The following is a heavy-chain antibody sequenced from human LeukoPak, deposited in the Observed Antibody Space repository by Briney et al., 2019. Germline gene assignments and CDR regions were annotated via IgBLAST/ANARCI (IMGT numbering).Heavy chain of an antibody. CDR3: ARSRGDSTGWYTFDY. CDR2: IYYRGST. Sequence: SETLSLTCTVSGGSFSSFHWSWIRQPPGRGLEWIGYIYYRGSTNYNPSRKSRVTISLDTSNNQFSLKLTSVTAADTAVYYCARSRGDSTGWYTFDYWGQGTLVTVSS. V-gene: IGHV4-59*08. J-gene: IGHJ4*02. CDR1: GGSFSSFH. D-gene: IGHD6-19*01.